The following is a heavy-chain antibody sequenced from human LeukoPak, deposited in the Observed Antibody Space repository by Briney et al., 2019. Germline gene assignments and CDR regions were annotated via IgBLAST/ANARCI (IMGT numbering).Heavy chain of an antibody. CDR2: IYTSGST. V-gene: IGHV4-4*09. D-gene: IGHD3-10*01. Sequence: SETLSLTCTVSGGTISSYYWSWIRQPPGKGLEWIGYIYTSGSTNYNPSLKSRVTISVDTSKNQFSLELSSVTAADAAVYYCARHYLGPFDYWGQGTLVTVSS. CDR3: ARHYLGPFDY. J-gene: IGHJ4*02. CDR1: GGTISSYY.